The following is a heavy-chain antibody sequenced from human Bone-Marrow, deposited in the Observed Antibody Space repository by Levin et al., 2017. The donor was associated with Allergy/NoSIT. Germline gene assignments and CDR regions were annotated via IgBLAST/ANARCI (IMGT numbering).Heavy chain of an antibody. V-gene: IGHV3-23*01. CDR1: GFTFSSYA. CDR2: ISAGGGST. Sequence: SCAASGFTFSSYAMSWVRQAPGKGLEWVSGISAGGGSTYYADSVKGRFTFSRDNSKNTLYLQMNSLRAGDTAVYYCAKGSRGDYVFEMFYYGMDVWGQGTTVAVSS. D-gene: IGHD4-17*01. CDR3: AKGSRGDYVFEMFYYGMDV. J-gene: IGHJ6*02.